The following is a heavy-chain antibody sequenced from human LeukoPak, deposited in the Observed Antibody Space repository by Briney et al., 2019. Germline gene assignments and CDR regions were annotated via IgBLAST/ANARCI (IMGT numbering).Heavy chain of an antibody. J-gene: IGHJ4*02. CDR3: ARSIHYDFWSGYDFDC. D-gene: IGHD3-3*01. Sequence: GESLKISCKSSGYSFTSYWIGWVRQMPGKGLEWMGIIYPGDSDTRYSPSFQGQVTISADKSISTAYLQWSSLKASDTAMYYCARSIHYDFWSGYDFDCWGQGTLVTVSS. V-gene: IGHV5-51*01. CDR2: IYPGDSDT. CDR1: GYSFTSYW.